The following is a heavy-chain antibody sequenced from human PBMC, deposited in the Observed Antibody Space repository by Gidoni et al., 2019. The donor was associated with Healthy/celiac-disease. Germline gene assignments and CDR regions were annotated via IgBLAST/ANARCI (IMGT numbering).Heavy chain of an antibody. V-gene: IGHV4-39*01. CDR2: IYYSGST. Sequence: QLQLQESGLGLVKPSETLSLTCTVSGGSISSSSYYWGWIRQPPGKGLEWIGSIYYSGSTYYNPSLKSRVTISVDTSKNQFSLKLSSVTAADTAVYYCARRRRYSSRGYFDLWGRGTLVTVSS. CDR3: ARRRRYSSRGYFDL. CDR1: GGSISSSSYY. D-gene: IGHD6-13*01. J-gene: IGHJ2*01.